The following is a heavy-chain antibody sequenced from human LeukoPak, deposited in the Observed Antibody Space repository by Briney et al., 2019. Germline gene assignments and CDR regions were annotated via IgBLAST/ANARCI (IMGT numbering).Heavy chain of an antibody. CDR2: IYYSGST. J-gene: IGHJ4*02. D-gene: IGHD3-9*01. V-gene: IGHV4-59*01. Sequence: KPSETLSLTCTVSGGSISSYYWSWIRQPPGKGLEWIGYIYYSGSTNYNPSLKSRVTISVDTSKNQFSLKLSSVTAADTAVYYCARAEYDILTGSQAFFGYWGQGTLVTVSS. CDR3: ARAEYDILTGSQAFFGY. CDR1: GGSISSYY.